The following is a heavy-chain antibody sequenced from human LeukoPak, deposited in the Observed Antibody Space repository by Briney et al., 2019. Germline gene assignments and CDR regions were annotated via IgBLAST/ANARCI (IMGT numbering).Heavy chain of an antibody. Sequence: GGSLRLSCAASGFTFSSYSMNWVRQAPGKGLERVSSISSSSSYIYYADSVKGRFTISRDNAKNSLYLQMNSLRAEDTAVYYCARGTYPAAFDWLLPFDYWGQGTLVTVSS. CDR2: ISSSSSYI. CDR1: GFTFSSYS. D-gene: IGHD3-9*01. CDR3: ARGTYPAAFDWLLPFDY. V-gene: IGHV3-21*01. J-gene: IGHJ4*02.